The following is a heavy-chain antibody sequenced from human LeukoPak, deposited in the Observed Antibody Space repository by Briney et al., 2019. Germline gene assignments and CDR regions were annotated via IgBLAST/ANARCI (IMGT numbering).Heavy chain of an antibody. CDR1: GFTFSSYA. J-gene: IGHJ4*02. D-gene: IGHD2-2*01. Sequence: PGGSLRLSCAASGFTFSSYAMSWVRQAPGKGLEWVSAISGSGGSTYYADSVKGRFTIFRDNSKNTLYLQMNSLRAEDTAVYYCAKGLVPAARALYYFDYWGQGTLVTVSS. V-gene: IGHV3-23*01. CDR2: ISGSGGST. CDR3: AKGLVPAARALYYFDY.